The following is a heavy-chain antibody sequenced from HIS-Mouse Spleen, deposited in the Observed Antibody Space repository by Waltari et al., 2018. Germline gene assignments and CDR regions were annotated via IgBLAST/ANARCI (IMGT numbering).Heavy chain of an antibody. CDR2: INSKGSST. CDR1: GFTFSSYW. J-gene: IGHJ3*02. Sequence: EVQLVESGGGLVQPGGSLRLSCAASGFTFSSYWMHWVRQAPGKGLVWVSRINSKGSSTSYADSVKGRFTISRDNAKNTLYLQMNSLRAEDTAVYYCARGKSGSYPDAFDIWGQGTMVTVSS. V-gene: IGHV3-74*01. D-gene: IGHD1-26*01. CDR3: ARGKSGSYPDAFDI.